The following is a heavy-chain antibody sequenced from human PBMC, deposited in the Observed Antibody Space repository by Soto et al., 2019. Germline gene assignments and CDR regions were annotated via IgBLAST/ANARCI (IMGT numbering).Heavy chain of an antibody. D-gene: IGHD1-7*01. V-gene: IGHV1-69*13. CDR3: ARGRTGTSSSFDI. CDR2: IIPIFGTA. Sequence: VKPCCEACGSSNSSYAISWVRPASGQGHEWMGGIIPIFGTANYAQKFQGRVTITADESTSTAYMELSSLRSEDTAVYYCARGRTGTSSSFDIWG. CDR1: GSSNSSYA. J-gene: IGHJ3*02.